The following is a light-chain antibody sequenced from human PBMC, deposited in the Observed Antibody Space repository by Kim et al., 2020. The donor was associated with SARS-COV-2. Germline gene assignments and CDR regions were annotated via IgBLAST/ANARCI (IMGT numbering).Light chain of an antibody. CDR3: QQYGSSPDT. Sequence: LSPGERANLACRASQSVSSSYLGWYQQKPGQAPRLLIYGASSRAIGIPDRFSGSGSGTDFTLTISRLEPEDFAVYYCQQYGSSPDTFGQGTKLEI. V-gene: IGKV3-20*01. CDR2: GAS. CDR1: QSVSSSY. J-gene: IGKJ2*01.